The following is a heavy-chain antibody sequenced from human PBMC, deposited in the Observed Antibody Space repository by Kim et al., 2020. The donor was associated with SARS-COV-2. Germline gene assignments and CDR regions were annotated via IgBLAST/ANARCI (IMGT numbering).Heavy chain of an antibody. J-gene: IGHJ4*02. CDR3: AGGTTVTTS. CDR2: GRN. D-gene: IGHD4-17*01. Sequence: GRNYEPDSVKGRFTISRDNSKNTLYLQMNSLRAEDTAVYYCAGGTTVTTSGGQGTLVTVSS. V-gene: IGHV3-53*01.